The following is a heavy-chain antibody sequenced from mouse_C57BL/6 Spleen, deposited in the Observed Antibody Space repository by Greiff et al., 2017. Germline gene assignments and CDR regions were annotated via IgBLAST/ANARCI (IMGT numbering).Heavy chain of an antibody. Sequence: EVKLEESGPGLVKPSQSLSLTCSVTGYSITSGYYWNWIRQFPGNKLEWMGYISYDGSNNYNPSLKNRISITRDTSKNQLFLKLNSVTTEDTATYYCSRDHGVNYWYFDVWGTGTTVTVSS. CDR3: SRDHGVNYWYFDV. CDR1: GYSITSGYY. CDR2: ISYDGSN. V-gene: IGHV3-6*01. J-gene: IGHJ1*03.